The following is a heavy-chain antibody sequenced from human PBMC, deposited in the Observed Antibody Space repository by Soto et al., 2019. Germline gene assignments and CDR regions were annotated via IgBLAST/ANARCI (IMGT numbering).Heavy chain of an antibody. V-gene: IGHV3-11*01. Sequence: PGGSLRLSCTASGFTFSYYYMSWIRQAPGKGLEWVSYISSSGSTIYYADSVKGRFTISRDNAKNSLYLQMNSLRAEDTAVYYCAXDYDILTGYSYYYGMDVWGQGTTVTVSS. D-gene: IGHD3-9*01. J-gene: IGHJ6*02. CDR2: ISSSGSTI. CDR3: AXDYDILTGYSYYYGMDV. CDR1: GFTFSYYY.